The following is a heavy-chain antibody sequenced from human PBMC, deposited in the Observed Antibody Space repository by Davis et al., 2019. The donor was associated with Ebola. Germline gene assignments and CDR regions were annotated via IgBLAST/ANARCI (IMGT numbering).Heavy chain of an antibody. CDR1: GFTFDDYT. CDR3: AKDFREYSSSSGMDV. Sequence: PGGSLRLSCAASGFTFDDYTMHWVRQAPGKGLEWVSLISWDGGSTYYADSVKGRFTISRDNSKNSLYLQMNSLRTEDTALYYCAKDFREYSSSSGMDVWGQGTTVTVSS. CDR2: ISWDGGST. V-gene: IGHV3-43*01. D-gene: IGHD6-6*01. J-gene: IGHJ6*02.